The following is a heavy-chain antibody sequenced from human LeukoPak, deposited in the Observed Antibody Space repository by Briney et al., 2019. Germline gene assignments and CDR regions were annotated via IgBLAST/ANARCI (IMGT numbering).Heavy chain of an antibody. D-gene: IGHD6-6*01. Sequence: WASVKVSCKASGYTFTGYYMHWVRQAPGQGLEWMGWINPNSGGTNYAQKFQGRVTMTRDTSISTAYMELSRLRFDDTAVYYCARDMETYSSSSPWFDPWGQGTLVTVSS. V-gene: IGHV1-2*02. CDR2: INPNSGGT. CDR3: ARDMETYSSSSPWFDP. CDR1: GYTFTGYY. J-gene: IGHJ5*02.